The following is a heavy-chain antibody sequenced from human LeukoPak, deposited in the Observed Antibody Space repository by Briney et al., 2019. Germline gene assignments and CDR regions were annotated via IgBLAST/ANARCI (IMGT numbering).Heavy chain of an antibody. V-gene: IGHV1-8*01. Sequence: ASAKVSCKASGYTFSTCDINWVRQDTGQGLEWMGWMNPSSGNTGFAHKFQGRVTMTRDTSINTAYMELSSLRSEDTAVYYCARVLGSISHWGQGTLVTVSS. J-gene: IGHJ4*02. D-gene: IGHD1-1*01. CDR1: GYTFSTCD. CDR3: ARVLGSISH. CDR2: MNPSSGNT.